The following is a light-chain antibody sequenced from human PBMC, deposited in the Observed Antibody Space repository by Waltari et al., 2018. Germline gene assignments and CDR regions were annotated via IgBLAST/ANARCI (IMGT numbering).Light chain of an antibody. J-gene: IGKJ3*01. CDR1: QSISSY. Sequence: DIQMTKSPSSLSASVGDRVTITCRASQSISSYLNWYQQKPGKAPKLLIYAESSLQSGVPSRFSGSGSGTDFTLTISSLQPEDFATYYCQQSYSTPGGFTFGPGTKVDIK. V-gene: IGKV1-39*01. CDR2: AES. CDR3: QQSYSTPGGFT.